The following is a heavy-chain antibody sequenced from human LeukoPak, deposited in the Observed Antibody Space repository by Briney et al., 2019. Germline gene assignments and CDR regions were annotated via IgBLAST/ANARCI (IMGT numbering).Heavy chain of an antibody. CDR2: ISYDGSNK. CDR1: GFTFSSYG. V-gene: IGHV3-30*18. D-gene: IGHD5-18*01. CDR3: AKDLQLSLDY. Sequence: PGGSLRLSCAASGFTFSSYGMHWVRQAPGKGLEWVAVISYDGSNKYYADSVKGRFTISRDNSKNTLYLQMNSLRAEDTAVYYCAKDLQLSLDYWGQGTLVTVSS. J-gene: IGHJ4*02.